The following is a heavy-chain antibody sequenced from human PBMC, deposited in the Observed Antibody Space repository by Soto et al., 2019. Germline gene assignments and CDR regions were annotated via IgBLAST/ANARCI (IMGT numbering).Heavy chain of an antibody. D-gene: IGHD5-18*01. Sequence: SETLSLTCAVYGGSFSGYYWSWIRQPPGKGLEWIGEINHSGSTNYNPSLKSRVTISVDTSKKQFSLKLSSVTAADTAVYYCVRGGRGYSYGYIDYWGQGTLVT. J-gene: IGHJ4*02. V-gene: IGHV4-34*01. CDR2: INHSGST. CDR1: GGSFSGYY. CDR3: VRGGRGYSYGYIDY.